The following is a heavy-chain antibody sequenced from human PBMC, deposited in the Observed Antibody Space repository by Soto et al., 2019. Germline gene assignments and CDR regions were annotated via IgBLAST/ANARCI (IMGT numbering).Heavy chain of an antibody. CDR1: GYTFTGYY. V-gene: IGHV1-2*04. Sequence: AAVKVSCKASGYTFTGYYMHWVRQAPGQGLEWMGWINPNSGGTNYAQKFQGWVTMTRDTSISTAYMELSRLRSDDSAVYYCTGAESPDTAYFSLYWGQGTPVTVSS. J-gene: IGHJ4*02. CDR3: TGAESPDTAYFSLY. D-gene: IGHD7-27*01. CDR2: INPNSGGT.